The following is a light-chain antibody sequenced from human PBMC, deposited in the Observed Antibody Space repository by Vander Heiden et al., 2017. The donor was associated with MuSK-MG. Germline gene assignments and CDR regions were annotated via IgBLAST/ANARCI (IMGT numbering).Light chain of an antibody. V-gene: IGLV3-21*02. CDR3: QVWDRSSDHVV. J-gene: IGLJ2*01. CDR2: DDN. CDR1: NIGRKS. Sequence: SYELTQPPSVSVAPGQTARIPCGGDNIGRKSVHWYPQKAGQAPVLVVHDDNDRPSGIPERFSGSKSGTPATLTITRVEAGDEADYYCQVWDRSSDHVVFGGGTKLTVL.